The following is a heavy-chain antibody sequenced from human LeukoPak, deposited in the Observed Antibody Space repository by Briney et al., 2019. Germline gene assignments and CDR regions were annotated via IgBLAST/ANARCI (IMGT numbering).Heavy chain of an antibody. Sequence: GGSLRLSCAASGFTFSSYAMSWVRQAPGKGREWVSAISGSGGSTYYADSVKGRFTNSRDNSKNTLYLQMNSLRAEDTAVYYCAKAAQLTDLTGSHFDYWGQGTLVIVSS. CDR1: GFTFSSYA. CDR3: AKAAQLTDLTGSHFDY. D-gene: IGHD3-9*01. V-gene: IGHV3-23*01. J-gene: IGHJ4*02. CDR2: ISGSGGST.